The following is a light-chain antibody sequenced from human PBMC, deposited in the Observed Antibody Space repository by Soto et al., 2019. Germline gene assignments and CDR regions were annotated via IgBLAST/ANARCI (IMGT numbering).Light chain of an antibody. CDR2: EVT. J-gene: IGLJ3*02. Sequence: QSALTQPVSVSGSPGQSITISCTGTSSDVGGYHYVSWYQHLPGKAPKLMIYEVTNRPSGVSNRFSGSKSGNTASLTISGLQAEDEADYYCSSYTTISTMVFGGATKVTVL. CDR3: SSYTTISTMV. CDR1: SSDVGGYHY. V-gene: IGLV2-14*01.